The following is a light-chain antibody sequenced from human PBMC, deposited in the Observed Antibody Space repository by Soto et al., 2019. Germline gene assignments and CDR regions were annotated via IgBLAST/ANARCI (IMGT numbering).Light chain of an antibody. V-gene: IGKV1-39*01. J-gene: IGKJ2*01. CDR1: QILNNR. Sequence: DIHMTHSPSTLSASVWDRVTITCRASQILNNRLSWYQQKPGKAPNLLISGAFNLQSGVPSRFGGGGSGTDFTLTISSLQPEDFATYYCQQSYITLYSFGQGTKVDIK. CDR2: GAF. CDR3: QQSYITLYS.